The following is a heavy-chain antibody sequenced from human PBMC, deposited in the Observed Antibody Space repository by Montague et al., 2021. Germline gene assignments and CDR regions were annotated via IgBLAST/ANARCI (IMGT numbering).Heavy chain of an antibody. CDR3: ARVDCDGDCYTFDP. D-gene: IGHD2-21*02. Sequence: SETLSLTCTVSGASINSSPYYWGWIRQPPGKELEWIGSIYYSANTYYNPSLKSRLSISVDTTKNQFSLRLKSVTAADTAVYHRARVDCDGDCYTFDPWGQGTLVTVSS. CDR2: IYYSANT. CDR1: GASINSSPYY. V-gene: IGHV4-39*01. J-gene: IGHJ5*02.